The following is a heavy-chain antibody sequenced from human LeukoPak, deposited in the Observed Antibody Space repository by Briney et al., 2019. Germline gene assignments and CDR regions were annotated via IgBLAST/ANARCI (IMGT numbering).Heavy chain of an antibody. J-gene: IGHJ6*03. D-gene: IGHD3-3*01. CDR1: GGTFSSYA. CDR2: IIPIFGTA. CDR3: ASRRYYDFWSRYYPRYYYYMDV. Sequence: SVKVSCKASGGTFSSYAISWVRQAPGQGLEWMGRIIPIFGTANYAQKFQGRVTITTDESTSTAYMELSSLRSEDTAVYYCASRRYYDFWSRYYPRYYYYMDVWGKGTTVTVSS. V-gene: IGHV1-69*05.